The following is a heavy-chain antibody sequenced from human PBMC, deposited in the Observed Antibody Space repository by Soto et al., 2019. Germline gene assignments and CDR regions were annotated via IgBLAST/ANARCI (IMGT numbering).Heavy chain of an antibody. D-gene: IGHD3-3*01. CDR3: ARDSGDDFWSGSFYYYYMDV. V-gene: IGHV3-7*01. J-gene: IGHJ6*03. Sequence: GGSLRLSCAASGFTFSSYWMSWVRQAPGKGLEWVANIKQDGSEKYYVDSVKGRFTISRDNAKNSLYLQMNSLRAEDTAVYYWARDSGDDFWSGSFYYYYMDVWGKGTTVTVSS. CDR1: GFTFSSYW. CDR2: IKQDGSEK.